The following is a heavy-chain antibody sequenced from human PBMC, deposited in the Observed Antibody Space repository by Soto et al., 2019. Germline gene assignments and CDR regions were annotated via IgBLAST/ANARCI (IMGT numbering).Heavy chain of an antibody. CDR2: INPNSGGT. J-gene: IGHJ6*02. Sequence: ASVKVSCKASGYTFTGYYMHWVRQAPGQGLEWMGWINPNSGGTNYAQKFQGWVTMTRDTSISTAYMELSRLRSDDTAVYYCARTISERLWFGENGMDVWGQGTTVTVSS. D-gene: IGHD3-10*01. CDR3: ARTISERLWFGENGMDV. V-gene: IGHV1-2*04. CDR1: GYTFTGYY.